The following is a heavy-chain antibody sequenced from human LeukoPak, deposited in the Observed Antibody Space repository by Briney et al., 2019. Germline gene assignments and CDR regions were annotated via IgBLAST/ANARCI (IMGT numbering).Heavy chain of an antibody. Sequence: GGSLRLSCAASGFTFSGYDMSWVRQAPGKGLEWVSDISGSGSSTYYADSVKGRFTISRDNSKNTLYLQMNSLRAEDTAVYYCARRTVILGYFDYWGQGTLVTVSS. CDR2: ISGSGSST. CDR3: ARRTVILGYFDY. V-gene: IGHV3-23*01. CDR1: GFTFSGYD. D-gene: IGHD2/OR15-2a*01. J-gene: IGHJ4*02.